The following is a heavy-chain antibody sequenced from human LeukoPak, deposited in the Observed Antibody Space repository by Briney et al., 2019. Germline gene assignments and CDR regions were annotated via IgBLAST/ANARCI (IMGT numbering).Heavy chain of an antibody. CDR1: GYTFTGYY. V-gene: IGHV1-69*04. D-gene: IGHD3-3*01. J-gene: IGHJ4*02. CDR2: ILPIIHIP. CDR3: ARETEDDSIFGVVFGPLDY. Sequence: ASVKVSCKASGYTFTGYYMHWVRQAPGQGLEWMGRILPIIHIPDYAQKFQDRVTITADTSTNTAYMELGSLRSEDTAVYYCARETEDDSIFGVVFGPLDYWGQGTLVTVSS.